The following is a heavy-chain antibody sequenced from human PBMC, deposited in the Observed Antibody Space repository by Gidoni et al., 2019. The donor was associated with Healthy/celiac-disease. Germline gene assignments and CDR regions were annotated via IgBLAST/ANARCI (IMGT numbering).Heavy chain of an antibody. CDR3: ARVTRQQLVPNFYYYYMDV. V-gene: IGHV4-59*01. CDR1: GGSISSYY. D-gene: IGHD6-13*01. CDR2: IYYSGST. J-gene: IGHJ6*03. Sequence: QVQLQESGPGLVKPSETLSLTCTVSGGSISSYYWSWIRQPPGKGLEWIGYIYYSGSTNYNPSLKSRVTISVDTSKNQFSLKLSSVTAADTAVYYCARVTRQQLVPNFYYYYMDVWGKGTTVTVSS.